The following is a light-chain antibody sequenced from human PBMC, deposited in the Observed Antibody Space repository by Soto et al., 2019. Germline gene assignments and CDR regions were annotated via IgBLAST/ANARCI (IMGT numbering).Light chain of an antibody. CDR3: HQYGISPPVT. CDR1: QSVSSN. CDR2: GAS. Sequence: EIVLTQSPGTLSLSPGERATLSCRASQSVSSNLAWYQQKPGQAPRLLIYGASTRATGIPDRFSGSRSGTDFTLTISRLEPEDFAMYYCHQYGISPPVTFGQGTRLEI. J-gene: IGKJ5*01. V-gene: IGKV3-20*01.